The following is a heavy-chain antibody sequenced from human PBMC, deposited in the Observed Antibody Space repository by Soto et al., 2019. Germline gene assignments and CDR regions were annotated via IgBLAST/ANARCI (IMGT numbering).Heavy chain of an antibody. V-gene: IGHV4-30-4*01. J-gene: IGHJ4*02. CDR3: AGANYDSSTYYLDY. Sequence: QVQLQESGPGLVKPSQTLSLTCTVSDVSISSGDYYWTWIRQPPGKGLEWIGSIYYNGNTYYNPSLKSRVTISVDTSNSQFSLNLSSVTAADTAVYFGAGANYDSSTYYLDYWGQGTLVTVSS. CDR2: IYYNGNT. D-gene: IGHD3-22*01. CDR1: DVSISSGDYY.